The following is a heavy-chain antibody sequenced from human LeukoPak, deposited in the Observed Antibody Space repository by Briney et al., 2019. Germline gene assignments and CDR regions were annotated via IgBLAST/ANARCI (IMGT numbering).Heavy chain of an antibody. CDR2: IYYSGST. Sequence: SETLSLTCTVSGGSISSYYWSWIRQPPGKGLEWIGYIYYSGSTNYNPSLKSRVTISVDTSKNQFSLKLSSVTAADTAVYYCARDRPSYAPFDYWGQGTLVTVSS. J-gene: IGHJ4*02. CDR3: ARDRPSYAPFDY. V-gene: IGHV4-59*01. D-gene: IGHD2-2*01. CDR1: GGSISSYY.